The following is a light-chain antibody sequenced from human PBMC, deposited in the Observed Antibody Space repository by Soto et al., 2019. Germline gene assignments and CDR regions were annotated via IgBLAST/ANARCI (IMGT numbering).Light chain of an antibody. V-gene: IGLV2-14*01. CDR3: SSYTGSSTNYV. J-gene: IGLJ1*01. Sequence: QSVLTQPASVSGSPGQSITISCTGTSSDVGGYNYVSWYQQHPGKAPKLMIYDVNNRPSGVSNRFSGSKSGNTASLTISGLQAEDETDYYCSSYTGSSTNYVFGTGTKVTV. CDR1: SSDVGGYNY. CDR2: DVN.